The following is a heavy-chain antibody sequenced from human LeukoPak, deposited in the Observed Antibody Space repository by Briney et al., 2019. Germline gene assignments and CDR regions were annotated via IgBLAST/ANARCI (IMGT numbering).Heavy chain of an antibody. Sequence: ASVKVSCKGSGYTFTNYGISWVRQAPGQGLEWMGWISTYNGNTNYAQKLQGRVTITTDTSTSTAYMELRSLRSDDTAMYYCARDTYYYDTGGYYHYNRLDPWGQGTLVTVSS. J-gene: IGHJ5*02. CDR3: ARDTYYYDTGGYYHYNRLDP. CDR1: GYTFTNYG. D-gene: IGHD3-22*01. V-gene: IGHV1-18*04. CDR2: ISTYNGNT.